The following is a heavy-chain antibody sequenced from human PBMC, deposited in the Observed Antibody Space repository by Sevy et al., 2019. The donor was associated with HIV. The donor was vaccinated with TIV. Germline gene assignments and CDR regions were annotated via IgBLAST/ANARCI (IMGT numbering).Heavy chain of an antibody. CDR1: DDSINGDSYY. Sequence: SDTLSLTCAVSDDSINGDSYYWGWIRQHPGKGLEWIGSIDHRGTTYYNPSLKSRITISLDTSKIRFSLTLRSVTAADTALYYCARDLLECADSRCYDAFDLWGQGTAVTVSS. V-gene: IGHV4-31*11. J-gene: IGHJ3*01. CDR3: ARDLLECADSRCYDAFDL. CDR2: IDHRGTT. D-gene: IGHD3-22*01.